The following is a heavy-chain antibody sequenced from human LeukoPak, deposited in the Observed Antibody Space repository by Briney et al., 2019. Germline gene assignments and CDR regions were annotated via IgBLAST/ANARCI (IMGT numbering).Heavy chain of an antibody. CDR3: ARGGPSYGDYSSFDY. CDR1: GFTFSDYG. Sequence: GGSLRLSCAASGFTFSDYGMHWVRQAPGKGLEWVALLVYDGFYKYYADSVKGRFTISRDNSKNTLYLQMNSLKAEDTAVYYCARGGPSYGDYSSFDYWGQGTLVTVSS. J-gene: IGHJ4*02. V-gene: IGHV3-30*03. CDR2: LVYDGFYK. D-gene: IGHD4-17*01.